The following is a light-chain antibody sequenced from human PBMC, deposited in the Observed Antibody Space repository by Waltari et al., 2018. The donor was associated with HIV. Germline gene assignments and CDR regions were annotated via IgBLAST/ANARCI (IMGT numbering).Light chain of an antibody. CDR3: QSYDSSLSAL. V-gene: IGLV1-40*01. J-gene: IGLJ2*01. CDR1: SSNIGAGHD. Sequence: QTVLTQPPSVSGAPGQTVTISCTGSSSNIGAGHDVNWYQHLPGTAPKLLIYGNSNRPSGVPDRFSGSKSGTSASLAITGLQAEDEADYYCQSYDSSLSALFGGGTKLTVL. CDR2: GNS.